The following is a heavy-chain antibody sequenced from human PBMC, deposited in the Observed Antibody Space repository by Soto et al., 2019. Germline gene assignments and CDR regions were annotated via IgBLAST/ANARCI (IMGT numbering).Heavy chain of an antibody. J-gene: IGHJ4*02. CDR2: IYYSGNT. D-gene: IGHD5-18*01. CDR1: GGSVSSGGYY. CDR3: ARKKGYSYGPHYFDY. V-gene: IGHV4-31*01. Sequence: QVQLQESGPGLVKPSQTLSLTCTVSGGSVSSGGYYCSWIRQHPGKGLEWIGYIYYSGNTFYNPSLKSPVTISVDTSKNQFSLKLSSVTAADTAVYYCARKKGYSYGPHYFDYWGQGTRVTVSS.